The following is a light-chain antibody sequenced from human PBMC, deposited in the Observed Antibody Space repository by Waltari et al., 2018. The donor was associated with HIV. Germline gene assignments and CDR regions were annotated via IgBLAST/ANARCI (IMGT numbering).Light chain of an antibody. CDR3: AVLDDTLGGVV. V-gene: IGLV1-47*01. J-gene: IGLJ2*01. Sequence: QSVLTQPPSASGTPGQKVTISCSGGTANIGANFVFWFQQFPGTAPKLLIYRDNLRHSGVPARFSGSKSGTSASLTISGLRSDDEAHYFCAVLDDTLGGVVFGGGTKLTVL. CDR1: TANIGANF. CDR2: RDN.